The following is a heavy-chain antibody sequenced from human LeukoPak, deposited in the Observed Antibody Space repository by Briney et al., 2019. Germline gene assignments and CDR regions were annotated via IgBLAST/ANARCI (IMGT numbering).Heavy chain of an antibody. CDR1: GFIFSDST. CDR2: ASFHGSNT. D-gene: IGHD1-1*01. J-gene: IGHJ4*02. V-gene: IGHV3-30*04. CDR3: ARERSWNGPLDY. Sequence: GGSLRLSCAASGFIFSDSTMHWARQAPGKGLEWVAAASFHGSNTYYADSMKGRFTISRDNSKNTVYLQMNSLRTEDTAVYYCARERSWNGPLDYWGQETLVTVSS.